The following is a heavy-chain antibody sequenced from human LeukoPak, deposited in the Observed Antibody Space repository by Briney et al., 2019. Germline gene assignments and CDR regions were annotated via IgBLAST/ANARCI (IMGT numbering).Heavy chain of an antibody. CDR3: ARERDYGDQNDN. CDR2: ISSSGSTI. Sequence: GGSLRLSCAASGFTFSSYEMNWVRQAPGKGLEWVSYISSSGSTIYYADSVKGRFTISRDNSKNTLYLQMNSLRAEDTALYYCARERDYGDQNDNWGQGTLVTVSS. D-gene: IGHD4-17*01. CDR1: GFTFSSYE. V-gene: IGHV3-48*03. J-gene: IGHJ4*02.